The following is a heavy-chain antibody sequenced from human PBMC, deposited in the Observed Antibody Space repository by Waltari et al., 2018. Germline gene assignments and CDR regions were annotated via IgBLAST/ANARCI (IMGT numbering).Heavy chain of an antibody. CDR1: GFTFDDYA. V-gene: IGHV3-9*01. D-gene: IGHD1-26*01. J-gene: IGHJ3*01. Sequence: EVQLVESGGGLVQPGRSLRLSCAASGFTFDDYAMDWVRQVPGKGLEWVSGISWNSGSICYADSVRGRFTISRDNAKNSLYLQMNSLRAEDTALYYCAKDIDSTTSMEGDAFDLWGHGTMVTVSS. CDR3: AKDIDSTTSMEGDAFDL. CDR2: ISWNSGSI.